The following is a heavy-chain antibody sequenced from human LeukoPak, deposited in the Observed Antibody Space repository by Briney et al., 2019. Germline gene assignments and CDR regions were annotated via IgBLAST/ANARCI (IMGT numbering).Heavy chain of an antibody. J-gene: IGHJ5*02. CDR2: IHYTGST. CDR1: GGSFSGYY. D-gene: IGHD3-10*01. V-gene: IGHV4-59*01. Sequence: SETLSLTCAVYGGSFSGYYWSWIRQPPGKGLECIGYIHYTGSTNYNPSLKSRVTISVDTSKNQFSLKLSSVTAADTAIYYCARGGYYGSGNDFRFDPWGQGTLVTVSS. CDR3: ARGGYYGSGNDFRFDP.